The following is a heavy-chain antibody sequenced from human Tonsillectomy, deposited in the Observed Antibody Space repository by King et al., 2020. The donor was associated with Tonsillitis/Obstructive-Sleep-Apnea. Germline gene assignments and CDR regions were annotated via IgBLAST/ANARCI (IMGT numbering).Heavy chain of an antibody. CDR1: GGSIRSTSQY. Sequence: LQLQESGPGLVKPSETLSLTCTVSGGSIRSTSQYWGWIRQPPGKGLEWIGSIYYSGSTYYNPSLKSRVIIYVDTSKNQFSLKLSSVTAADTAVYYCATGSPVRVAFDIWGQGTMVTVSS. CDR3: ATGSPVRVAFDI. V-gene: IGHV4-39*01. J-gene: IGHJ3*02. CDR2: IYYSGST. D-gene: IGHD1-26*01.